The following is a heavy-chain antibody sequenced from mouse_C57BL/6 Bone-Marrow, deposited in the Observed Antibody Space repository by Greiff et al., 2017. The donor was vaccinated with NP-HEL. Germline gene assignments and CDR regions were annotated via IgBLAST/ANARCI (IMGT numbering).Heavy chain of an antibody. CDR3: ARREKGYYAMDY. V-gene: IGHV1-81*01. CDR1: GYTFTSYG. Sequence: VQLQQSGAELARPGASVKLSCKASGYTFTSYGISWVKQRTGQGLEWIGEIYPRSGNTYYNEKFKGKATLTADKSSSTAYMELRSLTSEDSAVYFCARREKGYYAMDYWGQGTSVTVSS. CDR2: IYPRSGNT. J-gene: IGHJ4*01.